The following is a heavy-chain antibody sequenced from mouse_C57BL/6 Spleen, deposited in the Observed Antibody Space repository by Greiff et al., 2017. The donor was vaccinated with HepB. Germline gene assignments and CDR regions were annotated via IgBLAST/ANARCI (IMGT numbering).Heavy chain of an antibody. Sequence: EVNLVESGGDLVKPGGSLKLSCAASGFTFSSYGMSWVRQTPDKRLEWVATISSGGSYTYYPDSVKGRFTISRDNDKNTLYLQMSSLKSEDTAMYYCARLDGYDGAMDYWGQGTSVTVSS. CDR3: ARLDGYDGAMDY. CDR2: ISSGGSYT. CDR1: GFTFSSYG. D-gene: IGHD2-2*01. J-gene: IGHJ4*01. V-gene: IGHV5-6*01.